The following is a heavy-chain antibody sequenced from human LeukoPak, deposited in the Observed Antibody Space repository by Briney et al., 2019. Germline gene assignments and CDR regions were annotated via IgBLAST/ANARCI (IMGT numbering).Heavy chain of an antibody. D-gene: IGHD3-10*01. CDR3: ASSGDYGSGLAY. CDR1: GGSISSYY. Sequence: SETLSLTCTVSGGSISSYYWSWIRQPAGKGLEWIGRICTSGSTNYNPSLKSRVTMSVDTSKNQFSLKLSSVTAADTAVYYCASSGDYGSGLAYWGQGTLVTVSS. V-gene: IGHV4-4*07. CDR2: ICTSGST. J-gene: IGHJ4*02.